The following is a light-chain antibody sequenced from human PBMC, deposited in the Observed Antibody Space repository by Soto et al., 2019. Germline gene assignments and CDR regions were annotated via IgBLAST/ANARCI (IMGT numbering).Light chain of an antibody. Sequence: DIQMTQSTSSLSASVGDIVTITFRAIQSISSWLAWYQQKPGKAPKLLIYKASSLESGVLPRFSGSGSGTEFTITIISLQPDDFVTYCCQQYNCYLRTFCQGTVVDVK. J-gene: IGKJ1*01. CDR2: KAS. CDR3: QQYNCYLRT. CDR1: QSISSW. V-gene: IGKV1-5*03.